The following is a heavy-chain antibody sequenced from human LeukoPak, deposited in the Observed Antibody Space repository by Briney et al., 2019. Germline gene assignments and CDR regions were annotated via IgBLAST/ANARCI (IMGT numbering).Heavy chain of an antibody. CDR1: GYRFASYW. CDR3: ARQWGDCSSTSCYSAY. CDR2: IYPGDSDT. J-gene: IGHJ4*02. D-gene: IGHD2-2*01. V-gene: IGHV5-51*01. Sequence: GASLKISFKGSGYRFASYWIAWVRQMPGKGLEWMGIIYPGDSDTRYSPSFQGQVTISADKSISTPYLQWSSLKASDTAIYYWARQWGDCSSTSCYSAYWGQGTLVTVSS.